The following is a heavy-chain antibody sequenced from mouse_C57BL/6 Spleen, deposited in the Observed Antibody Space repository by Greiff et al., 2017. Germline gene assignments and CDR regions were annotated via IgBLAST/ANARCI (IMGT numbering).Heavy chain of an antibody. CDR3: ARSNPYDYDGGYAMDD. Sequence: VQLQQSGPVLVKPGASVKMSCKASGYTFTDYYMNWVKQSHGKSLEWIGVINPYNGGTSYNQKFKGKATLTVEKSSSTAYMELNSLTSEDAAVYYCARSNPYDYDGGYAMDDWGQGTSVTVSS. CDR1: GYTFTDYY. CDR2: INPYNGGT. J-gene: IGHJ4*01. V-gene: IGHV1-19*01. D-gene: IGHD2-4*01.